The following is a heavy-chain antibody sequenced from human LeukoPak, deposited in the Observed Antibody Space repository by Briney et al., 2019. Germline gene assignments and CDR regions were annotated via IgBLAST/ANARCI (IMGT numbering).Heavy chain of an antibody. J-gene: IGHJ4*02. CDR1: GFTFSSYS. D-gene: IGHD6-13*01. Sequence: GGSLRLSCAASGFTFSSYSMNWVRQAPGKGLEWVSSISSSSSYIYYADSVKGRFTISRDNAKNSLYLQMNSLRAEDTAVYYCARGIAAAGDDYWGQGTLVTVSS. V-gene: IGHV3-21*01. CDR3: ARGIAAAGDDY. CDR2: ISSSSSYI.